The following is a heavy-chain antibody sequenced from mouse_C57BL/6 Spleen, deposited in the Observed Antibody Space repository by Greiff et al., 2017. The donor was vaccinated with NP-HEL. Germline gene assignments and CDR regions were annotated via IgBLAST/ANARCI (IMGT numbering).Heavy chain of an antibody. CDR2: IDPSDSYT. CDR3: ARANYSNYY. V-gene: IGHV1-59*01. D-gene: IGHD2-5*01. Sequence: QVQLQQPGAELVRPGTSVKLSCKASGYTFTSYWMHWVKQRPGQGLEWIGVIDPSDSYTNYNQKFKGKATLTVDTSSSTAYMQLSSLTSEDSAVYYCARANYSNYYWGQGTTLTVSS. CDR1: GYTFTSYW. J-gene: IGHJ2*01.